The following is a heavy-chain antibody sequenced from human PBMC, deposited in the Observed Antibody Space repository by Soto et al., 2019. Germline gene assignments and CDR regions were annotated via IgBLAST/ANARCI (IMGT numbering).Heavy chain of an antibody. CDR2: IYYSGST. V-gene: IGHV4-39*01. Sequence: TLSLTCTVSGGSISSSSYYWGWIRQPPGKGLEWIGSIYYSGSTYYNPSLKSRVTISVDTSKNQFSLKLSSVTAADTAVYYCARHDYSNYYYYYMDVWGKGTTVTVSS. D-gene: IGHD4-4*01. CDR3: ARHDYSNYYYYYMDV. CDR1: GGSISSSSYY. J-gene: IGHJ6*03.